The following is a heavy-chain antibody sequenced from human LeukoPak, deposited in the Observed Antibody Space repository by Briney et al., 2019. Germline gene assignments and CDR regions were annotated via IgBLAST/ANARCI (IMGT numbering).Heavy chain of an antibody. J-gene: IGHJ4*02. V-gene: IGHV3-30*18. D-gene: IGHD4-17*01. CDR1: GFTFSSYS. CDR2: ISYDGSDK. CDR3: AKDATTVTTGYYFDY. Sequence: GGYLRLSCAASGFTFSSYSMHWVRQAPGKGLEWVAVISYDGSDKYYADSVKGRFTISRDNSKNTLYLQMNSLRAEDTAVYYCAKDATTVTTGYYFDYWGQGTLVTVSS.